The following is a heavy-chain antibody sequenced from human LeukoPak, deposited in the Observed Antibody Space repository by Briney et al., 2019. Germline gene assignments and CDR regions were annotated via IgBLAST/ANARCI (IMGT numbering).Heavy chain of an antibody. CDR2: VSGDGSIT. CDR3: ARQNYGNPDY. V-gene: IGHV3-74*01. J-gene: IGHJ4*02. Sequence: PGGSLRLSCAASGFTYSSNWMHWVRQAPGKGLVWVSRVSGDGSITYYADSVKGRFTMSRDNAKNTLYLQINSLRVEDTAVYYCARQNYGNPDYWGQGTLVPVSS. D-gene: IGHD3-16*01. CDR1: GFTYSSNW.